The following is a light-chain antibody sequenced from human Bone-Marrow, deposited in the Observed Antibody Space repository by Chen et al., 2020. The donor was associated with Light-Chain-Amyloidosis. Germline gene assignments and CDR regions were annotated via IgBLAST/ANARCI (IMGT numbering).Light chain of an antibody. V-gene: IGLV3-21*02. CDR3: QVWDRSSDRPV. CDR2: DDS. Sequence: SYVLTQPSSVSVAPGQTATIACGGNNIGSTSVHWYQQTPGQAPLLVVYDDSDRPSGIPERGSGSNSVNTATLTISRVEAGDEADYYCQVWDRSSDRPVFGGGTKLTVL. CDR1: NIGSTS. J-gene: IGLJ3*02.